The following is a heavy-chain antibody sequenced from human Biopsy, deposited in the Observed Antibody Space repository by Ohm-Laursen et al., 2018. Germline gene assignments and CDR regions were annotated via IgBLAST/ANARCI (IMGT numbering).Heavy chain of an antibody. CDR1: GYTFTNYA. CDR3: AREGTSVTFFGKISDYNFDF. J-gene: IGHJ4*02. D-gene: IGHD3-3*01. V-gene: IGHV1-18*01. Sequence: GASVKVSCKASGYTFTNYAINWVRQAPGQGLEWLGWITVNTGNTNYTQKLQGRVTMTTDTSTNTAYMELRSLRSDDTALYYCAREGTSVTFFGKISDYNFDFWGPGTVVTVSS. CDR2: ITVNTGNT.